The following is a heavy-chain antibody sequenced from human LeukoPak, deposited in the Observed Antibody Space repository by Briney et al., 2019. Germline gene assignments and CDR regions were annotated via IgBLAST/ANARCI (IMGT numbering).Heavy chain of an antibody. Sequence: GGSLRLSCAASGFTVSSNYMSWVRQAPGKGLEWVSVIYSGGSTYYADSVKGRFTISRDNSKNTLYLQMNSLRAEDTAVYYCARAVYSSSWYGYYYYMDVWGKGTTVTISS. CDR1: GFTVSSNY. CDR2: IYSGGST. D-gene: IGHD6-13*01. J-gene: IGHJ6*03. V-gene: IGHV3-53*01. CDR3: ARAVYSSSWYGYYYYMDV.